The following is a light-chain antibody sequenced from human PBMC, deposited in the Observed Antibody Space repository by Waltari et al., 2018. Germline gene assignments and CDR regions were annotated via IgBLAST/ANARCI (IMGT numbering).Light chain of an antibody. V-gene: IGLV5-37*01. CDR2: YQSDSEK. CDR3: MFWPNNVWV. Sequence: QPLLTQPPSSSASPGASARLTCTLPSDLYVAYLLIKWSPQKSGSPPRFLLYYQSDSEKAQGSGVPSRFSGSKDASANAGILLISGLQSEDGADYYCMFWPNNVWVFGGGTKLTVL. CDR1: SDLYVAYLL. J-gene: IGLJ3*02.